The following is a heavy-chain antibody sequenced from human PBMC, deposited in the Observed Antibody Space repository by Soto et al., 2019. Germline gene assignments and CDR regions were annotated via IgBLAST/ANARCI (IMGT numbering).Heavy chain of an antibody. D-gene: IGHD2-2*01. CDR3: ARSERYQLLPRGWGVTTDLSTDAFDI. CDR1: GFTFSSYW. V-gene: IGHV3-7*01. CDR2: IKQDGSEK. J-gene: IGHJ3*02. Sequence: GGSLRLSCAASGFTFSSYWMSWVRQAPGKGLEWVANIKQDGSEKYYVDSVKGRFTISRDNAKNSLYLQMNSLRAEDTAVYYCARSERYQLLPRGWGVTTDLSTDAFDIWGQGTMVTVSS.